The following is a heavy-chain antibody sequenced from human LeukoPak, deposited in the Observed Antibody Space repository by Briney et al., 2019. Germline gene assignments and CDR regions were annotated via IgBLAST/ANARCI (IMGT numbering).Heavy chain of an antibody. J-gene: IGHJ4*02. CDR3: AKGHTNLDQA. CDR2: IKHDEREE. Sequence: GGSLRLSCVASGFTFSESWMTWVRQAPGKGLEWVAGIKHDEREEYYADSVKGRFSMSRDNGKNSLYLQMNSLRGEDTAIYFCAKGHTNLDQAGDQGALVIVSS. V-gene: IGHV3-7*01. D-gene: IGHD1-1*01. CDR1: GFTFSESW.